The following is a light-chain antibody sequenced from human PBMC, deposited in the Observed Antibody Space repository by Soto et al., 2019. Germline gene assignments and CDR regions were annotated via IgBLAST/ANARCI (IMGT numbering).Light chain of an antibody. V-gene: IGKV1-5*03. CDR2: RAS. Sequence: DIQMTQSPSTLSASVGDRVTITCRASQTINIWLAWYQQKPGKAPKVLIYRASSLESGVPSRFSGSGSGTEFTLTISSLQPDDFATYYCQQYNSYVYSFGQGTKLEIK. CDR1: QTINIW. CDR3: QQYNSYVYS. J-gene: IGKJ2*03.